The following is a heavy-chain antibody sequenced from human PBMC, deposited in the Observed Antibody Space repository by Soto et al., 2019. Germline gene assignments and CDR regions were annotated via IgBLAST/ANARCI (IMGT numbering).Heavy chain of an antibody. V-gene: IGHV4-61*08. D-gene: IGHD3-16*01. J-gene: IGHJ4*02. Sequence: PSETLSLTCTVSGGSISSGDYYWSWIRQPPGKRLEWIGYIYYSGSTNYNPSLKSRVTISVDTSKNQFSLKLSSVTAADTAVYYCARAWGYYFDYWGQGTLVTVSS. CDR1: GGSISSGDYY. CDR3: ARAWGYYFDY. CDR2: IYYSGST.